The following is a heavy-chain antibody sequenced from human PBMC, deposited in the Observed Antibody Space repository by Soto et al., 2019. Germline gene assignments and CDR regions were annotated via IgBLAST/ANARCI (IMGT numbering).Heavy chain of an antibody. CDR3: ARGRDEYKLGNV. J-gene: IGHJ6*02. CDR1: GGSLSDYY. Sequence: QVQLQQWGAGLLKSSETLSLTCAVSGGSLSDYYWPWIRQSPGKGLEWIGEIHPSGSTYYNPSLRSRVTISVDTSKNQFSLKLTSLTAADTAIYYCARGRDEYKLGNVWGHGTTSPSP. CDR2: IHPSGST. V-gene: IGHV4-34*01. D-gene: IGHD1-1*01.